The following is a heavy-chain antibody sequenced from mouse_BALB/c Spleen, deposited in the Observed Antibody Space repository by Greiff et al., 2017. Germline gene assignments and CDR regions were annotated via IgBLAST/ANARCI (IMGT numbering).Heavy chain of an antibody. V-gene: IGHV14-3*02. CDR2: IDPANGNT. CDR3: ARKVRRGYAMDY. D-gene: IGHD2-14*01. Sequence: VQLQQSGAELVKPGASVKLSCTASGFNIKDTYMHWVKQRPEQGLAWIGRIDPANGNTKYDPKFQGKATITADTSSNTAYLQLSSLTSEDTAVYYCARKVRRGYAMDYWGQGTSVTVSS. J-gene: IGHJ4*01. CDR1: GFNIKDTY.